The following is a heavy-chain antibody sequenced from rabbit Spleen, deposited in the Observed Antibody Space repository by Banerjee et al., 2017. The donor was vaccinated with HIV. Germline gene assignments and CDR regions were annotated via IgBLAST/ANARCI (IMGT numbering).Heavy chain of an antibody. Sequence: QERLVESGGGLVQPEGSLTLTCTASGFSFSSSYYMCWVRQAPGKGLEWIGCIYTGSGRTYYATWVNGRFSISRENAQNTVFLQMTSLTAADTATYFCARDTSSSFSSYGMDLWGPGTLVTVS. CDR1: GFSFSSSYY. CDR3: ARDTSSSFSSYGMDL. CDR2: IYTGSGRT. J-gene: IGHJ6*01. D-gene: IGHD1-1*01. V-gene: IGHV1S45*01.